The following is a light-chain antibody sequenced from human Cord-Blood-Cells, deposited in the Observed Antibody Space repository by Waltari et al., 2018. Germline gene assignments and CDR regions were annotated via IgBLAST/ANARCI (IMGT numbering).Light chain of an antibody. J-gene: IGKJ3*01. V-gene: IGKV3-20*01. CDR3: QQYGSSLFT. CDR1: QSVSSSY. CDR2: GAS. Sequence: ELVLTQSPVTLSLSPGDSATISCRASQSVSSSYLAWYQQKPGQAPRLLIYGASSRATGIPDRFSGSGSGTDFTLTISRLEPEDFAVYYCQQYGSSLFTFGPGTKVDIK.